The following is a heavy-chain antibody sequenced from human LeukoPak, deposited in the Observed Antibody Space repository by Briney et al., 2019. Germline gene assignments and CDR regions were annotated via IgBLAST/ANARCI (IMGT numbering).Heavy chain of an antibody. V-gene: IGHV4-61*01. J-gene: IGHJ5*02. CDR2: IYYSGST. D-gene: IGHD6-13*01. Sequence: SETLSLTCTVSGGSISSGSYYWSWIRQPPGKGLEWIGYIYYSGSTNYNPSLKSRVTISVDTSKNQFSLKLSSVTAADTAVYYCAREGSSSWYRIDPWGQGTLVTVSS. CDR1: GGSISSGSYY. CDR3: AREGSSSWYRIDP.